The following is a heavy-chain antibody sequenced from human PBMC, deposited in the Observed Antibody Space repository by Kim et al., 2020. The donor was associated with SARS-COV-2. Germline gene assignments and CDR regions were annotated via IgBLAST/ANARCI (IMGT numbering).Heavy chain of an antibody. V-gene: IGHV1-8*01. J-gene: IGHJ6*03. D-gene: IGHD5-12*01. CDR3: ARGSIVATICTYYYYMDV. CDR2: MNPNSGNT. Sequence: ASVKVSCKASGYTFTSYDINWVRQATGQGREWMGWMNPNSGNTGYAQKFQGRVTMTWTTSISTAYMELSSLRSEDTAVYYCARGSIVATICTYYYYMDVWGKGTTVTVSS. CDR1: GYTFTSYD.